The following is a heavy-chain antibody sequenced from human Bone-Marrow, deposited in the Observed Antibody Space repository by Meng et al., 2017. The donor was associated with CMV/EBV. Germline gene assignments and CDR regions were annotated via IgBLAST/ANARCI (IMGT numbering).Heavy chain of an antibody. D-gene: IGHD3-10*01. CDR1: GFTFTSHA. V-gene: IGHV3-23*01. CDR2: ITGSGSNT. CDR3: ASREVRGKYYYYGMDV. Sequence: GESLKISCAASGFTFTSHAMSWVRQAPGKGLEWVAAITGSGSNTYYGDSGKGRFTISRDNAKNSLYLQMNSLRAEDTAVYYCASREVRGKYYYYGMDVWGQGTTVTVSS. J-gene: IGHJ6*02.